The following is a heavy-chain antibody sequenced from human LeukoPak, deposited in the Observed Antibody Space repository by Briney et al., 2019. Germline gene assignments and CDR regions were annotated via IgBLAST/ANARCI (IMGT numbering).Heavy chain of an antibody. J-gene: IGHJ4*02. CDR1: GGSISSSSYY. V-gene: IGHV4-39*05. D-gene: IGHD6-13*01. CDR2: IYYSGST. CDR3: ARQLGPFDY. Sequence: PSETPSLTCTVSGGSISSSSYYWGWIRQPPGKGLEWIGSIYYSGSTYYNPSLKSRVTISVDTSKNQFSLKLSSVTAADTAVYYCARQLGPFDYWGQGTLVTVSS.